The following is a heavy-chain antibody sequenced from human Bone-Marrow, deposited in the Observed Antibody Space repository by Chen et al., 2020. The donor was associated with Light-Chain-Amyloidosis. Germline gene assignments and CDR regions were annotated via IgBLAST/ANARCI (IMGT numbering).Heavy chain of an antibody. D-gene: IGHD3-16*01. Sequence: EVYLVASGGSLVKPGGSLTLSCAASGFTFSEAWMSWVRQAPGKGLEWVGRSKSKTDGWTRDYAAPVKGRFTISRDDSKKTVSLQMSSLKIEDTGVYYCTTEGVLWGQGTRVTVSS. V-gene: IGHV3-15*01. CDR3: TTEGVL. CDR2: SKSKTDGWTR. CDR1: GFTFSEAW. J-gene: IGHJ4*02.